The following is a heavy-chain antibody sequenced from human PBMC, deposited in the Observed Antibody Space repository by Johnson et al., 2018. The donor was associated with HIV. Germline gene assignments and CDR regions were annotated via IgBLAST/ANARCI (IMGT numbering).Heavy chain of an antibody. J-gene: IGHJ3*02. CDR2: IWYDGSNK. CDR3: AKVDGSGTWGAFDI. CDR1: GFTFSSYG. D-gene: IGHD3-10*01. V-gene: IGHV3-33*06. Sequence: QLVESGGGVVQPGRSLRLSCAASGFTFSSYGMHWVRQAPGKGLEWVAVIWYDGSNKYYADSVKGRFTISRDNSKNTLYLQMNSLRAEDTAVYYCAKVDGSGTWGAFDIWGQGTMVTVSS.